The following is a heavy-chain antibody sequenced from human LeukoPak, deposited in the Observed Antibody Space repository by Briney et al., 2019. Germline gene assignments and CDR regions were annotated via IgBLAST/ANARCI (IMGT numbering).Heavy chain of an antibody. V-gene: IGHV5-51*01. J-gene: IGHJ4*02. Sequence: GEYLKISCKGSGYSFTYWIRWVRQMPGKCLEWMGIIYSGDSHTKYSPSFQGRVTISADKSISTAYLQWSSLEASDTAMYYCASARHGDYVWDYWGQGTLVTVSS. CDR3: ASARHGDYVWDY. CDR2: IYSGDSHT. D-gene: IGHD4-17*01. CDR1: GYSFTYW.